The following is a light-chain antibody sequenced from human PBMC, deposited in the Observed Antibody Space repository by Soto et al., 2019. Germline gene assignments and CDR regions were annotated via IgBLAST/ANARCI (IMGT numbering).Light chain of an antibody. V-gene: IGKV1-9*01. J-gene: IGKJ3*01. CDR3: QQLNSYVFA. CDR2: AAS. Sequence: DIQLTQSPSFLSASVGDRVTITCRASQDVSRYLAWYQQKPGKAPNLLIYAASTVPSGVPSRFSGSGSETEFTLTISSLQPEDFATYYCQQLNSYVFAFGPGTKVDIK. CDR1: QDVSRY.